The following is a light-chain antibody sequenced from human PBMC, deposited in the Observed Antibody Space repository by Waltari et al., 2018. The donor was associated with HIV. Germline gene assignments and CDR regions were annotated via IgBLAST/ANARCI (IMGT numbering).Light chain of an antibody. CDR3: QSYDSGLRV. CDR2: DNN. V-gene: IGLV1-40*01. J-gene: IGLJ3*02. Sequence: QSVLTQPPSVSGAPGQRVTISCTGSSSNIGAGSDVHWYQQLPGTAPKLLIYDNNSRPSGVPDRFSGSKSCTSASLAITGLQAEDEADYYCQSYDSGLRVFGGGTKLTVL. CDR1: SSNIGAGSD.